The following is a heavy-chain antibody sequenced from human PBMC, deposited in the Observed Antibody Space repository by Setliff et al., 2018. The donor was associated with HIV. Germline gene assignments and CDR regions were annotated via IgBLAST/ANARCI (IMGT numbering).Heavy chain of an antibody. J-gene: IGHJ4*02. CDR1: GGSISGDF. Sequence: SETLSLTCTVSGGSISGDFWTWIRQPAGEGLEWIGRTHASGTTQCEPSLKNRCSMSIDTSKNQFSLKMISLSAADSAMYYCATLGSCPNSRCPNYWGQGTLVTVSS. CDR2: THASGTT. D-gene: IGHD2-15*01. CDR3: ATLGSCPNSRCPNY. V-gene: IGHV4-4*07.